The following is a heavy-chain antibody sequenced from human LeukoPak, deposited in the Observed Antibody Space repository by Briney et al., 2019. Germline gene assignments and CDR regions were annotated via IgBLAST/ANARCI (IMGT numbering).Heavy chain of an antibody. CDR1: GGSFSGYY. CDR3: ARGRIVDY. J-gene: IGHJ4*02. V-gene: IGHV4-34*01. Sequence: SETLSLTCAVYGGSFSGYYWSWIRQPPGKGLEWIGGINHSGSTNYNPSLKSRVIISVDTSKNQFSLKLSSVTAADTAVYYCARGRIVDYWGQGTLVTVSS. CDR2: INHSGST. D-gene: IGHD2-15*01.